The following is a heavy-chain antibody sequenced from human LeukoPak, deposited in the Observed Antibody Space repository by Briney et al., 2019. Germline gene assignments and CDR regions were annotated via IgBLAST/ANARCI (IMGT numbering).Heavy chain of an antibody. CDR3: AKGKDGRGDWFDP. CDR2: ISWNSGSI. D-gene: IGHD1-26*01. CDR1: GFTFDDYA. J-gene: IGHJ5*02. Sequence: GGSLRLSCAASGFTFDDYAMHWVRQAPGKGLEWASGISWNSGSIGYADSVKGRFTISRDNAKNSLYLQMNSLRAEDTALYYCAKGKDGRGDWFDPWGQGTLVTVSS. V-gene: IGHV3-9*01.